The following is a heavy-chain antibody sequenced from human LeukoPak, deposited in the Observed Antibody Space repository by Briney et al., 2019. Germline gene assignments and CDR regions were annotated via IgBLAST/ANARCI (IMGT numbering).Heavy chain of an antibody. CDR2: INWNGGST. CDR3: ARARSSYGYGDAFDI. D-gene: IGHD5-18*01. Sequence: GGSLRLSCAASGFTFDDYGMSWVRQAPGKGLEWVSGINWNGGSTGYADSVKGRFTISRDNSKNTLYLQMNSLRAEDTAVYYCARARSSYGYGDAFDIWGQGTMVTVSS. CDR1: GFTFDDYG. V-gene: IGHV3-20*04. J-gene: IGHJ3*02.